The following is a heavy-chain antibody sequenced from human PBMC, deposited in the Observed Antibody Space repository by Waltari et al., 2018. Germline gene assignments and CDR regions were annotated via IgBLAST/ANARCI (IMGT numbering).Heavy chain of an antibody. V-gene: IGHV3-21*01. CDR2: ISSRSSYI. CDR1: GFTFSSYS. J-gene: IGHJ3*02. Sequence: EVQLVESGGGLVKPGGSLRLSCAASGFTFSSYSMNWVRQAPGKGLEWVSSISSRSSYIYYADSVKGRFTISRDNAKNSLYLQMNSLRAEDTAVYYCAYYTPLVDAFDIWGQGTMVTVSS. CDR3: AYYTPLVDAFDI. D-gene: IGHD3-3*01.